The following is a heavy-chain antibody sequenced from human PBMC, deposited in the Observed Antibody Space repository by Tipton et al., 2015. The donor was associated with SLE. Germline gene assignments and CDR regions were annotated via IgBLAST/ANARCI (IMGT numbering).Heavy chain of an antibody. CDR3: ARTGYSSSWLYFQH. Sequence: TLSLTCAVSGGSISSSNWWSWVRQPPGKGLEWIGEIYPSGSTSYNPSLKSRVTISVDKSKNQFSLKLTSVTAADTAVYYCARTGYSSSWLYFQHWGQGTLVTVSS. J-gene: IGHJ1*01. V-gene: IGHV4-4*02. CDR2: IYPSGST. D-gene: IGHD6-13*01. CDR1: GGSISSSNW.